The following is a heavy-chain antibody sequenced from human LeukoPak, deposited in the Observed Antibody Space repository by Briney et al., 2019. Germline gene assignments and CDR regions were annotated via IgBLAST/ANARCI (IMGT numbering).Heavy chain of an antibody. Sequence: GSLRLSCAASGFTFSDYYMTWIRQAPGKGLEWVSYISGSGSTTNYADSVRGRFTISRDNAKNSLYLQMNSLRAEDTAVYYCARDQLNFPYWGQGALVTVSS. V-gene: IGHV3-11*01. CDR2: ISGSGSTT. J-gene: IGHJ4*02. CDR3: ARDQLNFPY. CDR1: GFTFSDYY. D-gene: IGHD5-24*01.